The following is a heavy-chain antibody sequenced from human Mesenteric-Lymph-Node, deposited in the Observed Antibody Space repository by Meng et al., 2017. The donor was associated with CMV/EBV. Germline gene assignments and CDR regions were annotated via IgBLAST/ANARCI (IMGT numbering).Heavy chain of an antibody. CDR2: VYYSGST. CDR1: GGSIRNSVYY. D-gene: IGHD1-26*01. Sequence: SETLSLTCTVSGGSIRNSVYYWGWLRQPPGKGLEWIGSVYYSGSTYNNPALKSRLTISLDTPRNQFSLRLTSVTAADTAVYYCARDSSLVGATQGPNFYYFYGMDVWGQGTTVTVSS. CDR3: ARDSSLVGATQGPNFYYFYGMDV. J-gene: IGHJ6*02. V-gene: IGHV4-39*07.